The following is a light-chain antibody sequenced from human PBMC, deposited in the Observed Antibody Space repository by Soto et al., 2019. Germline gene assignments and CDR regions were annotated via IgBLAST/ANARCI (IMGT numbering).Light chain of an antibody. CDR3: QQSYSTPFT. CDR2: WAS. Sequence: DIVMTQSPDSLAVSLGERATINCKSSQSVLYSSNNKNYLAWYQQKPGQPPKVLIYWASTRESGVPDRFSGSGSGTDFTLTISSLWPEDVAVYYCQQSYSTPFTFGPGTKVDIK. V-gene: IGKV4-1*01. J-gene: IGKJ3*01. CDR1: QSVLYSSNNKNY.